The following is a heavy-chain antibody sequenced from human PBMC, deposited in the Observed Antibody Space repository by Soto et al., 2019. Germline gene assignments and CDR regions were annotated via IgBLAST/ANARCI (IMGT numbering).Heavy chain of an antibody. D-gene: IGHD5-18*01. Sequence: PSETLSLTCAVYGGSFSGYYWSWIRQPPGKGLEWIGEINHSGSTNYNSSLKSRVTISVDTSKNQFSLKLSSVTAADTAVYYCARMGEVRSYGYKDYYYGMDVWGQGTTVTVSS. CDR1: GGSFSGYY. J-gene: IGHJ6*02. V-gene: IGHV4-34*01. CDR2: INHSGST. CDR3: ARMGEVRSYGYKDYYYGMDV.